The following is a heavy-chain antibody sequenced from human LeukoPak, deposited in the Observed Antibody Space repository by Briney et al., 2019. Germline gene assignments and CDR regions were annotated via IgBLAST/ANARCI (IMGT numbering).Heavy chain of an antibody. CDR3: AKDLLGSSWLFDY. D-gene: IGHD6-13*01. V-gene: IGHV3-23*01. J-gene: IGHJ4*02. CDR2: ISGSGGST. Sequence: GGSLRLSCAASGFIFSSYAMTWVRQAPGRGLEWLSTISGSGGSTYYANSVKGRFTISRDNSKDTLYLQMNSLRAEDTAVYYCAKDLLGSSWLFDYWGQGTLVTVSS. CDR1: GFIFSSYA.